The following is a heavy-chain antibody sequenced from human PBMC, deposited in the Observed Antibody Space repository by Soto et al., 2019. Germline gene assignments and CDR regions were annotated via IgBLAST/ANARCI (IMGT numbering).Heavy chain of an antibody. D-gene: IGHD3-10*01. Sequence: QVQLVQSGAEVKKPGASVKVSCKASGYTFTSYGISWVRQAPGQGLEWMGWISAYNGNTNYAQKLQGRVTMTTDTSTSTAYMELRSLRSDDTAGYYCASHYGSGSYRYDAFDIWGQGTMVTVSS. J-gene: IGHJ3*02. CDR1: GYTFTSYG. CDR2: ISAYNGNT. CDR3: ASHYGSGSYRYDAFDI. V-gene: IGHV1-18*01.